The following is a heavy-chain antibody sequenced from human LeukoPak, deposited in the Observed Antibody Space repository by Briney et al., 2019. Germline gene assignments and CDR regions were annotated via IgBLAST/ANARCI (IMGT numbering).Heavy chain of an antibody. CDR3: ARTPYGDYPGY. Sequence: GGSLRLSCAASGFTFSSYWMSWVRQAPGKGLEWVANIKQDGSEKYYVDSVKGRFTISRDNARNSLYLQMNSLRAEDTAVYYCARTPYGDYPGYWGQGTLVTVSS. J-gene: IGHJ4*02. D-gene: IGHD4-17*01. V-gene: IGHV3-7*01. CDR2: IKQDGSEK. CDR1: GFTFSSYW.